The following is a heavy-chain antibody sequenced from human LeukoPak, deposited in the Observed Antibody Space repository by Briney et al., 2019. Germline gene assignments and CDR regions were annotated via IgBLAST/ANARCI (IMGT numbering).Heavy chain of an antibody. CDR3: AKSRSGGNWFDP. J-gene: IGHJ5*02. V-gene: IGHV4-4*07. Sequence: SETLSLTCTVSDGSISSYYWSWIWQRAGKGLEWIGRIYTSGSTTYNPSLKRRVTMSVDTSKNRFSLNLSSVTAADTAVYYCAKSRSGGNWFDPWGQGTLVTVSS. CDR1: DGSISSYY. CDR2: IYTSGST. D-gene: IGHD1-26*01.